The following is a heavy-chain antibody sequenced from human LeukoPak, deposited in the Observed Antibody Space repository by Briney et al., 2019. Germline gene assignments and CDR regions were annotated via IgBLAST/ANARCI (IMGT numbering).Heavy chain of an antibody. Sequence: GGSLRLSCAASGFTFSSYSMNWVRQAPGKGLEWVSSISSSSSYIYYADSVKGRFTISRDNAKNSLYLQMNSLRAEDTALYYCAKDSSSWGGYFDYWGQGTLVTVSS. CDR3: AKDSSSWGGYFDY. CDR1: GFTFSSYS. D-gene: IGHD6-13*01. CDR2: ISSSSSYI. V-gene: IGHV3-21*04. J-gene: IGHJ4*02.